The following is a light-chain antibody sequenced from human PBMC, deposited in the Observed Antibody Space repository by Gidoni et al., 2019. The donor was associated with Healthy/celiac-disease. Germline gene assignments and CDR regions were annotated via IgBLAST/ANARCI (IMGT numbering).Light chain of an antibody. CDR1: QSVSSY. Sequence: EIVVTQSPATLSLSPGERATLTCRASQSVSSYLAWYQQKPGQAPRLLIYAASNRATGIPARFSGSGSGTDFTLTLSSLEPEDFAVYSCQQRRNWPPSFTFGQGTRLEIK. CDR2: AAS. V-gene: IGKV3-11*01. CDR3: QQRRNWPPSFT. J-gene: IGKJ5*01.